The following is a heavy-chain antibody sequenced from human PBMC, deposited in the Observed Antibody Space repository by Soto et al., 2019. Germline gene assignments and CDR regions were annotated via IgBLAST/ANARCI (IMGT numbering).Heavy chain of an antibody. D-gene: IGHD2-2*01. CDR3: ARDVRYVDL. CDR1: GFTFSSYS. Sequence: EVQLVESGGGLVQPGGALRLSCAASGFTFSSYSMNWVRQAQGTGLVWVSFTSSTGSTIYYVDSVKGRFTISRDNAKNSLFLQMNSLRDEDTAVYYCARDVRYVDLWGQGTLVAVSS. CDR2: TSSTGSTI. V-gene: IGHV3-48*02. J-gene: IGHJ5*02.